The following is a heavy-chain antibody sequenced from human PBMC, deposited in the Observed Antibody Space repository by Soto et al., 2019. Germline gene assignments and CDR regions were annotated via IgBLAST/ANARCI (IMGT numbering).Heavy chain of an antibody. J-gene: IGHJ6*02. D-gene: IGHD6-6*01. V-gene: IGHV4-59*01. CDR2: IYYSGST. CDR3: ARDMIAARPGFVGMDV. CDR1: GGSISSYY. Sequence: PSETLSLTCTVSGGSISSYYWSWIRQPPGKGLEWIGYIYYSGSTNYNPSLKSRVTISVDTSKNQFSLKLSSVTAADTAVYYCARDMIAARPGFVGMDVWGQGTTVTVSS.